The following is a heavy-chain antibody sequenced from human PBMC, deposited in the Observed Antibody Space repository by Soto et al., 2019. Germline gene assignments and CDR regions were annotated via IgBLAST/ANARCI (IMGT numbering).Heavy chain of an antibody. D-gene: IGHD6-19*01. J-gene: IGHJ4*02. CDR3: ARDPAGAAYSSGWGRYYFDY. V-gene: IGHV1-69*12. CDR1: GGTFSSYA. CDR2: LIPIFGTA. Sequence: QVQLVQSGAEVKKPGSSVKVSCKASGGTFSSYAISWVRHAPGHGLEWIGGLIPIFGTANYAQKFQGRVTITADESTSTAYMELSSLRSEDTAVYYCARDPAGAAYSSGWGRYYFDYWGQGTLVTVSS.